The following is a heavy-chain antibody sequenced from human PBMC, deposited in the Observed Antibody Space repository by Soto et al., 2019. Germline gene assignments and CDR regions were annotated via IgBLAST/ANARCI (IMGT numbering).Heavy chain of an antibody. CDR2: SRNKAKSYST. CDR1: GFIFNDHY. CDR3: ARALWSSGYYYDS. D-gene: IGHD3-3*01. V-gene: IGHV3-72*01. Sequence: PGGSLRLSCAASGFIFNDHYIDWVRQAPGKGLEWVGRSRNKAKSYSTEYAASVKGRFTVSRDDSKNSLHLQMNDLNTEDTAVYYCARALWSSGYYYDSWGQGTLVTVSS. J-gene: IGHJ5*01.